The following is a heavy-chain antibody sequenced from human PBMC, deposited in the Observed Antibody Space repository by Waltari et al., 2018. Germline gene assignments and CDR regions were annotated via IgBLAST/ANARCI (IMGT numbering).Heavy chain of an antibody. Sequence: EVQLVESGGGLVHPGRSLRLSCAASGFTFDDYALQRVRQAPGKGLEWVAGINWNSDSIGYGDSVKGRFTISRDNARNSLYLQMNSLTTEDTAVYYCLKKNDEVYDRNGLVYDAFDVWGQGTMVTVST. CDR3: LKKNDEVYDRNGLVYDAFDV. V-gene: IGHV3-9*01. CDR2: INWNSDSI. CDR1: GFTFDDYA. D-gene: IGHD3-22*01. J-gene: IGHJ3*01.